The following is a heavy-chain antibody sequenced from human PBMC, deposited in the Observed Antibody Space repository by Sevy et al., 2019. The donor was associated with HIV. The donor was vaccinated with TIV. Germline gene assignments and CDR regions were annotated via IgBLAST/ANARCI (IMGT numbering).Heavy chain of an antibody. J-gene: IGHJ4*02. CDR1: GFTFSSYA. CDR2: ISYDGSNK. D-gene: IGHD1-26*01. CDR3: ARGIVVGAAHFDC. V-gene: IGHV3-30-3*01. Sequence: GGSLRLSCAASGFTFSSYAMHWVRQAPGKWLEWVAVISYDGSNKYYADSVKGRFTISRDNSKNTLYLQMNSLGAEDTAVYYCARGIVVGAAHFDCWGQGNLVTVSS.